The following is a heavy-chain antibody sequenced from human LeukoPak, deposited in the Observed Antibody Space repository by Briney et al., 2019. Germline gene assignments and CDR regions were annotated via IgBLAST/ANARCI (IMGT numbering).Heavy chain of an antibody. CDR3: ARWKRYYGSGSRATYGMDV. D-gene: IGHD3-10*01. CDR2: INHSGST. CDR1: GGSFSGYY. J-gene: IGHJ6*02. V-gene: IGHV4-34*01. Sequence: PSETLSPTCAVYGGSFSGYYWGWIRQPPGKGLELIGEINHSGSTNYNPSLKSRVTISVDTSKTQFSLKLSSVTAADTAVYYCARWKRYYGSGSRATYGMDVWGQGTTVTVSS.